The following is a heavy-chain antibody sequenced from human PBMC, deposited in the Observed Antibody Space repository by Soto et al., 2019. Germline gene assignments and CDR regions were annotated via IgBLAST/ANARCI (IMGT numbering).Heavy chain of an antibody. V-gene: IGHV3-53*01. CDR2: IYSGGST. Sequence: GGSLRLSCAASGFTVSSNYMSWVRQAPGKGLEWVSVIYSGGSTYYADSVKGRFTISRDNSKNTLYLQMNSLRAEDTAAYYCAREARFLDYGMDVWGQGTTVTVS. CDR3: AREARFLDYGMDV. J-gene: IGHJ6*02. CDR1: GFTVSSNY. D-gene: IGHD3-3*01.